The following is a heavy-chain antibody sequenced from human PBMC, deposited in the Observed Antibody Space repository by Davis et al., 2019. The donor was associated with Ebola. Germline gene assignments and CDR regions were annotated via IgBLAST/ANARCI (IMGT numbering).Heavy chain of an antibody. CDR2: IHYSGGS. V-gene: IGHV4-59*01. Sequence: MPSETLSLTCTVSGGSISSYYWSWIRQPPGKGLEWIAYIHYSGGSNYNPSLKSRVTISVDTSKNQFSLKLSSVTAADTAVYYCARREARDGYFDYWGQGTLVTVSS. J-gene: IGHJ4*02. D-gene: IGHD6-6*01. CDR1: GGSISSYY. CDR3: ARREARDGYFDY.